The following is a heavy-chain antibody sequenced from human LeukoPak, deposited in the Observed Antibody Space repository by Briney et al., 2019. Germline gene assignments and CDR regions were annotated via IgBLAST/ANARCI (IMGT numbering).Heavy chain of an antibody. CDR2: IYYSGSS. D-gene: IGHD2-2*01. V-gene: IGHV4-59*01. CDR1: GGSISSYY. Sequence: SETLSLTGTVSGGSISSYYWSWMRQPPGKGLEWIGYIYYSGSSNDNPSLKSRVTISVDTSTTNSSLKLSSVTAADTTVYYCATCAVLPAAKSNYYYHGMDVWGQGTTVTVSS. J-gene: IGHJ6*02. CDR3: ATCAVLPAAKSNYYYHGMDV.